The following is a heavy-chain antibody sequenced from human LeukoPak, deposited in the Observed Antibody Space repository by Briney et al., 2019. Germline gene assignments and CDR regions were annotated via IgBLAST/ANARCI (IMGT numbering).Heavy chain of an antibody. CDR3: ATEYYGAYNF. CDR1: GFTFSDAW. Sequence: PGGSLRLSCSASGFTFSDAWMSWVRQAPGKGLEWVGRIKSKNDGGTTDYAAPVKGRFTISRDDSKNTLSLQMNSLKIEDTAVYFCATEYYGAYNFWGQGTLVTVSS. D-gene: IGHD4-17*01. CDR2: IKSKNDGGTT. V-gene: IGHV3-15*01. J-gene: IGHJ4*02.